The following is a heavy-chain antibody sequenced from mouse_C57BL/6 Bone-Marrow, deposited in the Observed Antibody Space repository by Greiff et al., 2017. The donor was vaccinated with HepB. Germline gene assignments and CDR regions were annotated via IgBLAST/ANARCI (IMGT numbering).Heavy chain of an antibody. CDR2: INPSSGYT. D-gene: IGHD1-1*01. Sequence: QVQLKQSGAELAKPGASVKLSCKASGYTFTSYWMHWVKQRPGQGLEWIGYINPSSGYTKYNQKFKDKATLTADKSSSTAYMQLSSLTYEDSAVYYCASVTVGYYAMDYWGQGTSVTVSS. CDR1: GYTFTSYW. J-gene: IGHJ4*01. V-gene: IGHV1-7*01. CDR3: ASVTVGYYAMDY.